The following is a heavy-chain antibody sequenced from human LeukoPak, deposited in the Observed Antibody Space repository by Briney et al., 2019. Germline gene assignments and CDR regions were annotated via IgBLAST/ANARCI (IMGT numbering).Heavy chain of an antibody. J-gene: IGHJ3*01. D-gene: IGHD6-19*01. CDR3: AKGGHGSDPREAFDV. Sequence: RGSLRLSCAASAFTFSSYTMTWVRQAPGKGLEWVSLVSDSGGATTYADSVEGLFTISRDNFKNTLFLQMSSLRAEDTAIYYCAKGGHGSDPREAFDVWGQGTLVSVSS. CDR1: AFTFSSYT. V-gene: IGHV3-23*01. CDR2: VSDSGGAT.